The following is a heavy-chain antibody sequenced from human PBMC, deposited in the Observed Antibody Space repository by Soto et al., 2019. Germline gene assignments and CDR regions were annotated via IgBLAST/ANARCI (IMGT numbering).Heavy chain of an antibody. Sequence: PGGSLRLSCAASGFTFSNFAMILVRQAPGKGLEWVSAISGSGSNTYYADSVKGRFTISRDNSKNSLYLQMNSLRAEDTAVYYCARAHNAFDIWGQGTMVTVSS. J-gene: IGHJ3*02. CDR3: ARAHNAFDI. CDR2: ISGSGSNT. CDR1: GFTFSNFA. V-gene: IGHV3-23*01.